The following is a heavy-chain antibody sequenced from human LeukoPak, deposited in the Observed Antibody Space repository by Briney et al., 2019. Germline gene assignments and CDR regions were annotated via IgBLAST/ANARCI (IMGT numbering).Heavy chain of an antibody. V-gene: IGHV3-30*04. CDR1: GFTFSDYA. J-gene: IGHJ6*03. CDR3: ARDGVTRRYNMYYYMDV. Sequence: GGSLRLSCAASGFTFSDYALHWVRQAPGKGLEWVAFVAYDGSSKYYRDSVKGRFIISRDYSRNTLYLQMNSLRGDDTAVYYCARDGVTRRYNMYYYMDVWGKGTTVTVSS. D-gene: IGHD1-1*01. CDR2: VAYDGSSK.